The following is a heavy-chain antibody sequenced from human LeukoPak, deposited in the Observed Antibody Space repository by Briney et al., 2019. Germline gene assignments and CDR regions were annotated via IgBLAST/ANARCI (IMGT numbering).Heavy chain of an antibody. J-gene: IGHJ4*02. D-gene: IGHD3-10*01. Sequence: ASVKVSCKASGYTFTSYYMHWVRQAPGQGLEWTGIINPSGGSTSYAQKFQGRVTMTRDTSTSTVYMELSSLRSEDTAVYYCARGHHVLLWFGESAKNEYWGQGTLVTVSS. CDR1: GYTFTSYY. V-gene: IGHV1-46*01. CDR3: ARGHHVLLWFGESAKNEY. CDR2: INPSGGST.